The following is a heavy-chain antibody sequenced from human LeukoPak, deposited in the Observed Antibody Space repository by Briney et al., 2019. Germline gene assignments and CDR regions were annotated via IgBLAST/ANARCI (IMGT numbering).Heavy chain of an antibody. J-gene: IGHJ5*02. D-gene: IGHD6-13*01. Sequence: PSQTLSLTCTVSGGSISRGGYYWSWIRQHPGKGLEWIGYIYYSGSTYYNPSVKSRVTISVDTSKNQFSLKLSSVTAADTAVYYCASTGIAAAGTGWWFDLWGQGTLVTVSP. CDR1: GGSISRGGYY. CDR2: IYYSGST. V-gene: IGHV4-31*03. CDR3: ASTGIAAAGTGWWFDL.